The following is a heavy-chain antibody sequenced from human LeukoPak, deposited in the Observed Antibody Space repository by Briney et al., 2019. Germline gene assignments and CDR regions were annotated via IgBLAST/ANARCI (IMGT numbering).Heavy chain of an antibody. J-gene: IGHJ4*02. Sequence: SETLSLTCTVSGGSISSSSYYWGWIRQPPGKGLEWIGSIYYSGSTYYNPSLKSRVTISVDTSKNQFSLKLSSVTAADTAVYYCARNLRRGSYFRGGSLHFDYWGQGTLVTVSS. CDR3: ARNLRRGSYFRGGSLHFDY. CDR1: GGSISSSSYY. V-gene: IGHV4-39*01. CDR2: IYYSGST. D-gene: IGHD1-26*01.